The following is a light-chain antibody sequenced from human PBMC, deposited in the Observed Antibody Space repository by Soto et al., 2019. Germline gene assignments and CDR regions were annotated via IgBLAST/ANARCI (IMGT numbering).Light chain of an antibody. CDR3: SSFSVGSPL. Sequence: QSALAQPASVSGSPGQSITISCTGTSGFVGSFSLVSWYQQHPGKAPKVMISEGHRRPSGVPDRFSGSTSVNSASLTISGLQAEDEADYYCSSFSVGSPLFGTGTKVTVL. CDR1: SGFVGSFSL. CDR2: EGH. V-gene: IGLV2-14*02. J-gene: IGLJ1*01.